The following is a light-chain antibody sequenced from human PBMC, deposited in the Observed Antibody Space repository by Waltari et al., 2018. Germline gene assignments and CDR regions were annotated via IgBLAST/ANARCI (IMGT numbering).Light chain of an antibody. CDR2: WAS. CDR1: QSLLFSSNNENY. Sequence: DIVMTQSPDSLAVSLGERATINCNSSQSLLFSSNNENYLAWYQQKAGQPPKLLISWASTRESGLPDRFTGSGSGTDFTLTISSLQAEDVAVYFCHQYLSTPWTFGQGTKVEIK. CDR3: HQYLSTPWT. J-gene: IGKJ1*01. V-gene: IGKV4-1*01.